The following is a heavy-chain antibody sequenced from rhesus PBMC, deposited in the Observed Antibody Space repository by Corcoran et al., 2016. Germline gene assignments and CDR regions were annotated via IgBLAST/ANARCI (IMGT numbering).Heavy chain of an antibody. CDR2: IGGNSAST. J-gene: IGHJ4*01. V-gene: IGHV4-165*02. CDR1: GGSISGYY. Sequence: QVQLQESGPGLVKPSEPLSLTCAVSGGSISGYYWNWSRQPPGKGLEWIGLIGGNSASTCYNPSLKSRVTISTDPSKSQCSLKVSSVTAADTAVYYCAIQGLLHPFDYWGQGVLVTVSS. CDR3: AIQGLLHPFDY. D-gene: IGHD3-28*01.